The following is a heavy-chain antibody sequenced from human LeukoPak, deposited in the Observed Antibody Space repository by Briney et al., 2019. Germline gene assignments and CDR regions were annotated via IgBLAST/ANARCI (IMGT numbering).Heavy chain of an antibody. CDR3: ARVLHKRNYDSSVYYGY. D-gene: IGHD3-22*01. V-gene: IGHV3-20*04. J-gene: IGHJ4*02. CDR2: INWNGDST. CDR1: GFTFDDYG. Sequence: PGGSLRLSCAASGFTFDDYGMNWVRQVPGKRLEWVSGINWNGDSTAYADSVKGRFTISRDNAKNSLYLQMNSLRAEDTAVYYCARVLHKRNYDSSVYYGYWGQGTLVTVSS.